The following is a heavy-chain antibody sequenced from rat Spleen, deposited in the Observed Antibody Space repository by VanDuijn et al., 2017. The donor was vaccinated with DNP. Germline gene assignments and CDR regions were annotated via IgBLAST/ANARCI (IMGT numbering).Heavy chain of an antibody. D-gene: IGHD1-6*01. V-gene: IGHV2-6*01. CDR3: TRRTTNYYYAPFDY. CDR1: GFSLTSYT. J-gene: IGHJ2*01. CDR2: VSSGGNT. Sequence: QVQLKESGPGLVQPSQTLSLTCTVSGFSLTSYTVSWIRQPPGKGLEWIAAVSSGGNTYYNSALKSRLTISRDTSKSQVFLKMNSLQTEDTAIYFCTRRTTNYYYAPFDYWGQGLMVTVSS.